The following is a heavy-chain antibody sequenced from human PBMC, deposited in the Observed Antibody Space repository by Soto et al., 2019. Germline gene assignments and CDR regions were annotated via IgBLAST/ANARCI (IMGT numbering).Heavy chain of an antibody. CDR3: ARDVRDFWSGYSQGFDY. V-gene: IGHV4-31*03. CDR2: IYYSGST. CDR1: GGSISSGGYY. Sequence: SETLSLTCTVSGGSISSGGYYWSWIRQHPGKGLEWIGYIYYSGSTYYNPSLKSRVTISVDTSKNQFSLKLSSVTAADTAVYYCARDVRDFWSGYSQGFDYWGQGTLVT. J-gene: IGHJ4*02. D-gene: IGHD3-3*01.